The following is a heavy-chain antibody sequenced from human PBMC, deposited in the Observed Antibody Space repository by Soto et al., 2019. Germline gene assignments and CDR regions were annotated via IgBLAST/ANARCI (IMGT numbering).Heavy chain of an antibody. V-gene: IGHV3-11*01. CDR3: ARDHGNWFDP. J-gene: IGHJ5*02. CDR1: GFSFGDYY. Sequence: QVQLVESGGGLVKPGSSLRLSCTASGFSFGDYYMSWIRQAPGKGLEWISYISGSGRTIDFADSVKGRFTISRDNANKSTYLHWNSLRAEDTAIYYCARDHGNWFDPWGQGTLVNVAS. CDR2: ISGSGRTI.